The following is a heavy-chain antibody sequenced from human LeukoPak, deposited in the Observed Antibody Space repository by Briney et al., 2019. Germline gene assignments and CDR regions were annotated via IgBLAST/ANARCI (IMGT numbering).Heavy chain of an antibody. J-gene: IGHJ4*02. V-gene: IGHV3-21*01. D-gene: IGHD3-22*01. CDR2: ISSSSSYI. CDR3: ARMYDSGGYYFDY. CDR1: GFTFSSYS. Sequence: GGSLRLSCAASGFTFSSYSMNWVRQAPGKGLEWVSSISSSSSYIYYADSVKGRFTISRDNAKNSLYLQMNSLRAEDTAVYYCARMYDSGGYYFDYWGQGTLVTVSS.